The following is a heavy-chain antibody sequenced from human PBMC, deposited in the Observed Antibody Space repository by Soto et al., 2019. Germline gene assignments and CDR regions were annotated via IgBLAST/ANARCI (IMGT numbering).Heavy chain of an antibody. D-gene: IGHD6-19*01. J-gene: IGHJ5*01. Sequence: GGSLRLSCAASGFTFSSYWMHWVRQAPGKGLVWVSRINSDGSSTTYADSVRGRFTISRDNAKNTLYLQMNSLRGEDTAVYYCTRDPAPSGWFDYWGQGTLVTVSS. V-gene: IGHV3-74*01. CDR2: INSDGSST. CDR3: TRDPAPSGWFDY. CDR1: GFTFSSYW.